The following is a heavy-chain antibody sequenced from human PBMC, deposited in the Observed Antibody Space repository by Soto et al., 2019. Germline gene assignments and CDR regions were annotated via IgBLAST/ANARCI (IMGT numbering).Heavy chain of an antibody. CDR1: GFTFSSYS. V-gene: IGHV3-30-3*01. CDR2: ISYDGSNK. CDR3: ARGQRVRYFDWSYGMDV. J-gene: IGHJ6*02. D-gene: IGHD3-9*01. Sequence: GGCLRLSCAASGFTFSSYSMHWVRQAPGKGLEWVAVISYDGSNKYYADSVKGRFTISRDNSKNTLYLQMNSLGAEDTAVYYCARGQRVRYFDWSYGMDVWGQGTTVTVSS.